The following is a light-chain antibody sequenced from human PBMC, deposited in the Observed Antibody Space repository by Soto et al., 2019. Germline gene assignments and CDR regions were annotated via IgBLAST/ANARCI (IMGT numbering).Light chain of an antibody. CDR2: DVS. J-gene: IGKJ5*01. CDR1: QSVGIY. CDR3: QQRNNCPPIP. V-gene: IGKV3-11*01. Sequence: EIVLTQSPATLSLSPGERATLSCRASQSVGIYLAWYQQKPGQAPRPLIYDVSNRATGIPARFSGSGSGTDFTLTISSLEPEDFAVYYCQQRNNCPPIPFGQGTRLEIK.